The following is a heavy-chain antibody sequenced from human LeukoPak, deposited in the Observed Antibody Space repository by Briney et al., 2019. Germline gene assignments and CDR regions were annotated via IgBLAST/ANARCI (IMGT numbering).Heavy chain of an antibody. D-gene: IGHD3-22*01. CDR2: IIPIFGTA. J-gene: IGHJ4*02. V-gene: IGHV1-69*05. CDR3: ASTPYDSSGYLRP. Sequence: GASVKVSCKASGGTFSSYAISWVRQAPGQGLEWRGRIIPIFGTANYAQKFQGRVTITTDESTSTAYMELSSLRSEDTAVYYCASTPYDSSGYLRPWGQGTLVTVSS. CDR1: GGTFSSYA.